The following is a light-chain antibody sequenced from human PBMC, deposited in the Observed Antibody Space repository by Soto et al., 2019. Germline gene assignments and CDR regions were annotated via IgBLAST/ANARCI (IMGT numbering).Light chain of an antibody. CDR1: QSVSSS. CDR3: QQYGSSPYT. CDR2: GAS. J-gene: IGKJ2*01. V-gene: IGKV3-20*01. Sequence: ILLTQSPGSLSLSPGTGASLSCRASQSVSSSLAWYQQKPGQSPRLLIYGASSRATGIPDRFSGSGSGTDFILTINRLEPEDFAVYYCQQYGSSPYTFGQGTKLEI.